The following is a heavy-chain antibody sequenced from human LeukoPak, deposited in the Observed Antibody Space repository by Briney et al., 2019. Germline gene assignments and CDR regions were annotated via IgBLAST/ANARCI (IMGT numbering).Heavy chain of an antibody. D-gene: IGHD6-13*01. J-gene: IGHJ4*02. Sequence: GGSLRLSCAASGFTFSDYYMSWIRQAPGKGLEWVSYISSSSSYTNYADSVKGRFTISRDNAKNSLCLQMNSLRAEDTAVYYCASYEMVAAAGPLFDYWGQGTLVTVSS. CDR2: ISSSSSYT. CDR1: GFTFSDYY. CDR3: ASYEMVAAAGPLFDY. V-gene: IGHV3-11*03.